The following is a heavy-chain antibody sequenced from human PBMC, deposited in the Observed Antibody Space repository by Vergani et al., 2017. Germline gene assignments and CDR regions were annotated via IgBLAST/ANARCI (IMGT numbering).Heavy chain of an antibody. CDR2: IHPADSDT. CDR3: ARLXGRDSSESKYFDY. CDR1: GYSFTNYW. Sequence: EVQLVQSGAEVKKPGESLKISCQISGYSFTNYWIGWVRQMPGKGLEWMGIIHPADSDTRYSPSFQGQVTISVDKSISTAYLQRSSLRASDSAMYYCARLXGRDSSESKYFDYCGQETLVTVSS. J-gene: IGHJ4*02. V-gene: IGHV5-51*01. D-gene: IGHD3-22*01.